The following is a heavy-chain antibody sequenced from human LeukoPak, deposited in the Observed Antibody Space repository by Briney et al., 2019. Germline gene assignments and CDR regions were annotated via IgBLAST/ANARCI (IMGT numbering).Heavy chain of an antibody. CDR3: ATLPAGSGSYLGAFDI. CDR2: ISAYNGNT. CDR1: GYTFTSYG. D-gene: IGHD3-10*01. V-gene: IGHV1-18*01. Sequence: GASVKVSCKASGYTFTSYGISWVRQAPGQGLEWMGWISAYNGNTNYAQKLQGRVTMTTDTSTSTAYMELRSLRSDDTAVYCCATLPAGSGSYLGAFDIWGQGTMVTVSS. J-gene: IGHJ3*02.